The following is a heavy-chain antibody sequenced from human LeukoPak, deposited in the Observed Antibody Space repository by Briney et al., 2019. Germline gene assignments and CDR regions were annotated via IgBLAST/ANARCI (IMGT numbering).Heavy chain of an antibody. CDR1: GHKFDTYG. V-gene: IGHV1-18*01. D-gene: IGHD3-3*01. CDR3: TRDAASIFGVISGAREFDF. J-gene: IGHJ4*02. Sequence: GASVKVSCKTSGHKFDTYGITWVRQAPGQGLEWMGWISGYNDNTRYAQNFQDRVTMSTDKSTSSAYMELRSLTSDDTAVYYCTRDAASIFGVISGAREFDFWGQGTLVTVSS. CDR2: ISGYNDNT.